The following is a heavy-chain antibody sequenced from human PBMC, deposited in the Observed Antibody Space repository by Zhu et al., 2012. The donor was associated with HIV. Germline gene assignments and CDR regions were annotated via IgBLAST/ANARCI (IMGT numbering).Heavy chain of an antibody. V-gene: IGHV4-34*02. J-gene: IGHJ4*01. CDR2: INHSGTA. D-gene: IGHD3-16*01. CDR1: GESFIGYY. Sequence: QVQLRQWGTGLLKPSETLSLTCAIYGESFIGYYWTWFRQSPDKGLEWIGEINHSGTANYSPSPKTRVTMSVDTSKNQFSLKLDSVTAADTALYYCARRGSRGHSNGLVFDYWGHGDLVTVSS. CDR3: ARRGSRGHSNGLVFDY.